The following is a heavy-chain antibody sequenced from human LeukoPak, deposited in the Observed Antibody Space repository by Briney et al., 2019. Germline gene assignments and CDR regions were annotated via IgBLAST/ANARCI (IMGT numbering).Heavy chain of an antibody. CDR2: IYTSGST. D-gene: IGHD3-16*02. Sequence: SETLSLTCTVSGGSISSYYWSWIRQPAGKGLEWIGRIYTSGSTNYNPSLKSRVTMSVDTSKNQFSLKLSSVTAADTAVYYCASSPFTFGGVIVWTFDYWGQGNLVAVSS. V-gene: IGHV4-4*07. CDR3: ASSPFTFGGVIVWTFDY. CDR1: GGSISSYY. J-gene: IGHJ4*02.